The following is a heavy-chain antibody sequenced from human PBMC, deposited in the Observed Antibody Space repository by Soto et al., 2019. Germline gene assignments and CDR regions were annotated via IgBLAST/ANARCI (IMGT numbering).Heavy chain of an antibody. V-gene: IGHV3-9*01. D-gene: IGHD3-22*01. CDR1: GFSFDDYA. Sequence: ALRLSFAASGFSFDDYAMHWVRQAPGKGLEWVSGISWNSGSIGYADSVKGRFTISRDNAKNSLYLQMNSLRAEDTALYYCAKDSADSSGYSFDYWGQGTLVTVSS. J-gene: IGHJ4*02. CDR2: ISWNSGSI. CDR3: AKDSADSSGYSFDY.